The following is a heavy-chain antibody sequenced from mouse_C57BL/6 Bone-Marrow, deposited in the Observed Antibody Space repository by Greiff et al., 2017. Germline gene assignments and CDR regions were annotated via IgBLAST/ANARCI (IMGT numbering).Heavy chain of an antibody. CDR3: AREGHYYYGPWFAY. J-gene: IGHJ3*01. CDR1: GYTFTSYW. D-gene: IGHD1-1*01. Sequence: QVQLQQPGAELVMPGASVKLSCKASGYTFTSYWMHWVKQRPGQGLEWIGEIDPSDSYTNYNQKFKGKSTLTVDQSSSTAYMQLSSLTSEDSAVYYCAREGHYYYGPWFAYWGQGTLVTVSA. CDR2: IDPSDSYT. V-gene: IGHV1-69*01.